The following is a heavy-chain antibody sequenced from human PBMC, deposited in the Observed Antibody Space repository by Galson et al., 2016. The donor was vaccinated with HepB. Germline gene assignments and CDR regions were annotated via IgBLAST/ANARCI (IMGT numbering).Heavy chain of an antibody. J-gene: IGHJ4*02. CDR3: ATYDAANSH. D-gene: IGHD4-23*01. V-gene: IGHV3-30*03. Sequence: QAPAKGLEWVSSISYDGNNKYYADSVKGRFTVSRDNSKNTLSLEKHSLSNADTAVYYCATYDAANSHWGQGTLVTVSS. CDR2: ISYDGNNK.